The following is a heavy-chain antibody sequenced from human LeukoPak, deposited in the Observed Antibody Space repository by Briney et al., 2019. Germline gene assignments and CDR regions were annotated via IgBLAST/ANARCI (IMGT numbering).Heavy chain of an antibody. CDR3: ARDLATRQRTGLYDS. CDR1: GLTFSSYG. D-gene: IGHD3-16*02. CDR2: IYVDGST. J-gene: IGHJ4*02. Sequence: GGTLRLSCVASGLTFSSYGMSWVRQAPGKGLQWVSVIYVDGSTYYADSVKGRITISRDNSRNTLYLQMNSLRAEDTAVYYCARDLATRQRTGLYDSWGQGALVTVSS. V-gene: IGHV3-66*01.